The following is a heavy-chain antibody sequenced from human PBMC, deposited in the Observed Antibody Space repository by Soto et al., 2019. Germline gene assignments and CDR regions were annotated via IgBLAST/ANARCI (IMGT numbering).Heavy chain of an antibody. Sequence: GGSLRLSCSASGFTFSSYAMHWVRQAPGKGLEYVSAISSNGGSTYYADSVKGRFTISRDNSKNTLYLQMSSLRAEDAAVYYWVKVGAYGDYDYWGQGTLVTVSS. D-gene: IGHD4-17*01. CDR2: ISSNGGST. CDR3: VKVGAYGDYDY. J-gene: IGHJ4*02. CDR1: GFTFSSYA. V-gene: IGHV3-64D*09.